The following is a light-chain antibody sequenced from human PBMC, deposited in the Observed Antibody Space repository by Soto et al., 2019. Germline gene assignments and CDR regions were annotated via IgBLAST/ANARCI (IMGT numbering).Light chain of an antibody. V-gene: IGKV3-15*01. CDR2: GAS. Sequence: EIVMTQSPATLSVSPLEGGALXSKASQSVSSNLAWYQQKPGQAPRLLIYGASTRATGIPARFSGSGSGTEFTLTISSLQSEDFAVYYCQQYNNWPRTFGQGTKVDIK. CDR3: QQYNNWPRT. J-gene: IGKJ1*01. CDR1: QSVSSN.